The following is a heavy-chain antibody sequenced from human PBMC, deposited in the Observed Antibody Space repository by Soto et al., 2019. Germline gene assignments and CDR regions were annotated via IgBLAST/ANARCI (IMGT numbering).Heavy chain of an antibody. Sequence: GESLKISCQGSGYSFASYWIGWGRQMPGKDLEWMGIIYPGDSDTRYSPSLQGQVTISADKSLRTAYLQWTSLKASDTALYYCARTRSFTLGFYYDGMDVWGQGTTVTVSS. J-gene: IGHJ6*02. D-gene: IGHD6-6*01. V-gene: IGHV5-51*01. CDR1: GYSFASYW. CDR2: IYPGDSDT. CDR3: ARTRSFTLGFYYDGMDV.